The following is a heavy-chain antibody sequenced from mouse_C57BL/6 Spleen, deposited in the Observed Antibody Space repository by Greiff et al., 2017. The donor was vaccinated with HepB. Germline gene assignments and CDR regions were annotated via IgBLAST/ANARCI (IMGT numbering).Heavy chain of an antibody. Sequence: EVKVVESGGGLVKPGGSLKLSCGASGFTFSDYGMHWVRQAPEKGLEWVAYISSGSSTIYYADTVKGRFTISRDNAKNTLFLQMTSLRSEDTAMYYCARRGITTVAAAMDYWGQGTSVTVSS. V-gene: IGHV5-17*01. CDR3: ARRGITTVAAAMDY. D-gene: IGHD1-1*01. CDR1: GFTFSDYG. J-gene: IGHJ4*01. CDR2: ISSGSSTI.